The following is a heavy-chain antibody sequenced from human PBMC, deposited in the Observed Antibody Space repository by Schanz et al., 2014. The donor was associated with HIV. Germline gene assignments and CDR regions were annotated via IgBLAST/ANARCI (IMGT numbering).Heavy chain of an antibody. Sequence: EVHLVESGGGLIQPGGSLRLSCAVSGFTFSSYAMSWVRQAPGKGLEWVSGISGSGGSTYYADSVKGRFTISRDNSKNTLYLQMNSLRAEDTALYYCAKWGREEDYGDYDLYYYYYGLDVWGQGTTVTVSS. V-gene: IGHV3-23*04. CDR3: AKWGREEDYGDYDLYYYYYGLDV. CDR1: GFTFSSYA. J-gene: IGHJ6*02. D-gene: IGHD4-17*01. CDR2: ISGSGGST.